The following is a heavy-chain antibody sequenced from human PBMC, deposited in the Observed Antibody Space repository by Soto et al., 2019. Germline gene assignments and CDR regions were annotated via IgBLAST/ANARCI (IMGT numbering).Heavy chain of an antibody. CDR2: ISYDGSNK. D-gene: IGHD6-19*01. CDR3: ARGPGSSCWYIGLVDY. J-gene: IGHJ4*02. CDR1: GFTFSSYA. Sequence: GGSLRLSCAASGFTFSSYAMHWVRQAPGKGLEWVAVISYDGSNKYYADSVKGRFTISRDNSKNTLYLQMNSLRAEDTAVYYCARGPGSSCWYIGLVDYWGQGTLVTVSS. V-gene: IGHV3-30-3*01.